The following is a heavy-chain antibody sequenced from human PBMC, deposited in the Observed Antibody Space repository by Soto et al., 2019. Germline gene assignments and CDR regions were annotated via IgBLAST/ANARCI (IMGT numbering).Heavy chain of an antibody. Sequence: GGSLRLSCAASGFTFSSYAMSWVRQAPGKGLEWVSAIRGSGGSTYYADSVKGRFTISRDNSKNTLSLQMNSLRAEDTAVYYCAKATHYYDGSGNYPFYYWGQGNLVTVSS. V-gene: IGHV3-23*01. CDR3: AKATHYYDGSGNYPFYY. CDR1: GFTFSSYA. CDR2: IRGSGGST. J-gene: IGHJ4*02. D-gene: IGHD3-22*01.